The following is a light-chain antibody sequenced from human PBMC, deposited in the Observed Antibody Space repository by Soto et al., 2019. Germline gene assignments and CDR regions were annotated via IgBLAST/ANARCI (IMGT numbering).Light chain of an antibody. CDR1: QSVSSSY. Sequence: EIVLTQSPGTLSLSPGERATLSCRASQSVSSSYLAWYQQKPCQAPRLLIYGASSRATVITDRFSGGGSGADFTLTISRLDREDFAVYYCQQYGSSPFTFGPGTKVDIK. J-gene: IGKJ3*01. CDR3: QQYGSSPFT. V-gene: IGKV3-20*01. CDR2: GAS.